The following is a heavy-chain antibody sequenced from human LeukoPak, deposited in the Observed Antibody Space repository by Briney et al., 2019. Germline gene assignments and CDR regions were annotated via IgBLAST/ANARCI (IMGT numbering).Heavy chain of an antibody. V-gene: IGHV3-66*01. Sequence: GGSLRLSCAASGFTVSSNYMNWVRQAPGKGLEWVSVIYSGGSTYYADSVKGRFTISRDNSKNTLYLQMNSLRAEDTAVYYCARAGMTPAAAISFGDRSGFDYWGQGTLVTVSS. CDR3: ARAGMTPAAAISFGDRSGFDY. D-gene: IGHD6-13*01. J-gene: IGHJ4*02. CDR1: GFTVSSNY. CDR2: IYSGGST.